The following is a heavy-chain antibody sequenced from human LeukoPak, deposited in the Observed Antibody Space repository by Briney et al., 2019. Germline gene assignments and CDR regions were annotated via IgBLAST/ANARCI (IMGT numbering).Heavy chain of an antibody. V-gene: IGHV3-73*01. CDR1: GFAFSGSS. CDR3: QSVSGGSYSPVSEMDV. D-gene: IGHD1-26*01. Sequence: PGGSLRLSCAASGFAFSGSSMRWVRQASGKGLEWVGPIRSKANSYATAYAASVKGRFTISRDDSKNTAYLQMNSLKTEDTAVYYCQSVSGGSYSPVSEMDVWGQGTTVTVSS. J-gene: IGHJ6*02. CDR2: IRSKANSYAT.